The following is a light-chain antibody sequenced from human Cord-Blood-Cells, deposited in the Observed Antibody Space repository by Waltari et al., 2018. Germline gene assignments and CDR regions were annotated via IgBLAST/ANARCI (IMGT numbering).Light chain of an antibody. J-gene: IGLJ2*01. V-gene: IGLV2-11*01. CDR3: CSYAGSYVV. Sequence: QSALTQPASVSGSPGQSVTISCTGTSSDVGGYNYVPWYQQHPGKAPKLMIYDVSKRPSGVPDRFSGYKSGNTASLSISGLQAEDEADYYCCSYAGSYVVFGGGTKLTVL. CDR1: SSDVGGYNY. CDR2: DVS.